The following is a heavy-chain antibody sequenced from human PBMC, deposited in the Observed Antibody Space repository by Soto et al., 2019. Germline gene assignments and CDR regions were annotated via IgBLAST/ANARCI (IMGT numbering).Heavy chain of an antibody. J-gene: IGHJ5*02. Sequence: QVQLVQSGAEVKKPGSSVKVSCKASGGTFSSYAISWVRQAPGQGLEWMGGIIPIFGTANYAQKFQGRVTITADESTSTADMELGSLRSEDTAVYYCARDQSGYDYVNWFDPWGQGTLVTVSS. CDR3: ARDQSGYDYVNWFDP. CDR1: GGTFSSYA. CDR2: IIPIFGTA. V-gene: IGHV1-69*12. D-gene: IGHD5-12*01.